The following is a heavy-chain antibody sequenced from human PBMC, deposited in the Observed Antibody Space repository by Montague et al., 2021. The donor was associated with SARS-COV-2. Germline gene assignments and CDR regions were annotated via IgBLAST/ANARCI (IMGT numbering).Heavy chain of an antibody. Sequence: LRLSCAASGFTFRSYWMHWVRHSPGKGLEWLGSVSYSGSTYYNPSVKSRVAVSLDTSRTQCSLRLNSLTAADAAAYYCVRDSQLSCFYYRGRGILVAVSA. CDR2: VSYSGST. J-gene: IGHJ4*02. D-gene: IGHD2-2*01. CDR3: VRDSQLSCFYY. CDR1: GFTFRSYW. V-gene: IGHV4-39*07.